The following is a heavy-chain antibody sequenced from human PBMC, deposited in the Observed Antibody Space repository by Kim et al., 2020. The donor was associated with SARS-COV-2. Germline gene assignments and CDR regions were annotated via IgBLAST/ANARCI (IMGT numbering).Heavy chain of an antibody. CDR1: GYSISSGYF. J-gene: IGHJ5*02. D-gene: IGHD3-22*01. CDR3: ARRGSSGYYL. V-gene: IGHV4-38-2*02. CDR2: IYRSGST. Sequence: SETLSLTCTVSGYSISSGYFWGWIRQPPGKGLEWIGNIYRSGSTYYNPSLKSRVTISVDTSKNQFSLKLSSVTAADTAVYYCARRGSSGYYLWGQGTLVT.